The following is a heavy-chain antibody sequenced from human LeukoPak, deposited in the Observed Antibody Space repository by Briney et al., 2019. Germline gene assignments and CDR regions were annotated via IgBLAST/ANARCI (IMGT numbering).Heavy chain of an antibody. CDR3: ASQGHHGKIVGTTLSYFYMDV. J-gene: IGHJ6*03. CDR2: INHSGST. V-gene: IGHV4-34*01. CDR1: GGSFSGYY. D-gene: IGHD1-26*01. Sequence: KPSETLSLTCAVYGGSFSGYYWSWIRQPPGKGLEWIGEINHSGSTNHNPSLKSRVTISVDTSKNQFSLKLSSVTAADTAFYYCASQGHHGKIVGTTLSYFYMDVWGKGTTVTVSS.